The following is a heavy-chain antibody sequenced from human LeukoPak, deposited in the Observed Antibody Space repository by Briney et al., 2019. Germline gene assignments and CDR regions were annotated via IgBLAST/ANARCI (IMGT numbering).Heavy chain of an antibody. CDR1: GYRFTDHL. V-gene: IGHV1-2*02. CDR3: TRDLRIAPAVAFFDS. J-gene: IGHJ4*02. D-gene: IGHD2-15*01. CDR2: TNPNTGDT. Sequence: GASVKVSCKASGYRFTDHLIHWIRQAPGQGLEWMGWTNPNTGDTISAQKFQGRVAMTRDTSITTTYMVLTGLESGDGAMYFCTRDLRIAPAVAFFDSWGQGTRVTVSS.